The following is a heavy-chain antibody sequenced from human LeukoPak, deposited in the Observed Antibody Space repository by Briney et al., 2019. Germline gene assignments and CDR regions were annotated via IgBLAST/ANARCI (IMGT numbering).Heavy chain of an antibody. CDR1: GFTFSSYS. CDR3: ARVYSWSPAIDY. V-gene: IGHV3-21*01. J-gene: IGHJ4*02. Sequence: GGSLRLSCAASGFTFSSYSMNWVRQAPGKGLEWVSSISSSSSYIYYADSVKGRFTISRDNAKNSLYLQMNSLRAEDTAVYYCARVYSWSPAIDYWGQGTLVTVSS. CDR2: ISSSSSYI. D-gene: IGHD2-8*02.